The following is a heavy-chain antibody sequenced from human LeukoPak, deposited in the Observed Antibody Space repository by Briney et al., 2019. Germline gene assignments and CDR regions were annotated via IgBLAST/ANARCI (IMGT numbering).Heavy chain of an antibody. CDR1: GFTFSSYW. V-gene: IGHV3-7*03. J-gene: IGHJ5*02. CDR2: IKQDGSEK. Sequence: PGGSLRLSCAASGFTFSSYWMSWVRQAPGKGLEWVANIKQDGSEKYYVDSVKGRFTISRDTAKNSLYLQMNSLTAEDTAVYYCARAAFWQWPTNWFDPWGQGTLVTVSS. D-gene: IGHD3-3*02. CDR3: ARAAFWQWPTNWFDP.